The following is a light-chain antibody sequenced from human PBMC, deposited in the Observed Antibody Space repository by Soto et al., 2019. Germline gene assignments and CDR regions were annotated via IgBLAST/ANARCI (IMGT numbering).Light chain of an antibody. Sequence: QSALTQPASVSGSPGQSITISCTGTSSDVGGYNYVSWYQQHPGKAPKLMIYDVSNRPSGVSNRFSGSKSGNTASLTISGLQAEDEADYYCSSYTSSSPPYVVFGGGTKPPVL. CDR1: SSDVGGYNY. J-gene: IGLJ2*01. CDR2: DVS. CDR3: SSYTSSSPPYVV. V-gene: IGLV2-14*01.